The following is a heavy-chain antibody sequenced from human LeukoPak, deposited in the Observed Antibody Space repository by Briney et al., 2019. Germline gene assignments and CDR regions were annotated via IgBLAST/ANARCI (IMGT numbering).Heavy chain of an antibody. D-gene: IGHD3-9*01. CDR1: GYSITSYW. J-gene: IGHJ4*02. CDR3: ARQHPLTGYYWVY. CDR2: IDPSDSYT. Sequence: GESLKISCTGSGYSITSYWISWGRQMPGKGLGWVWRIDPSDSYTNYSPSFQGHVTISADKSISTAYLQWSSLKASDTAMYYCARQHPLTGYYWVYWGQGTLVTVSS. V-gene: IGHV5-10-1*01.